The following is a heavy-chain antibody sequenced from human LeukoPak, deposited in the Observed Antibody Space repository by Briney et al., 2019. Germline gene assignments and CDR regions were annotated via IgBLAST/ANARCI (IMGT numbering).Heavy chain of an antibody. CDR2: IYHDGST. Sequence: SETLSLTCTVSGGSISSIDYYWGWVRQSPGKGLEWIGSIYHDGSTDYNPSLKSRVTISVDTSKNQLSLQMTSVTAADTAVYYCATLSGSSWYFDYWGQGTLVTVSS. D-gene: IGHD6-13*01. J-gene: IGHJ4*02. CDR1: GGSISSIDYY. CDR3: ATLSGSSWYFDY. V-gene: IGHV4-39*01.